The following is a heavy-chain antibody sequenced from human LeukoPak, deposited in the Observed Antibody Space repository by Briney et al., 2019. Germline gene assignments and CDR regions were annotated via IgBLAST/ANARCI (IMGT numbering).Heavy chain of an antibody. CDR3: VKDIQLST. J-gene: IGHJ3*01. Sequence: PGGSLRLSCAASGFNFITAAMTWVRQAPGKGLEWVSLIGSSGGSTYYADSVKGRFTISRDNSNHTLSLQMNSLRVEDTAIYYCVKDIQLSTWGLGTTVTVSS. D-gene: IGHD5-24*01. CDR1: GFNFITAA. V-gene: IGHV3-23*01. CDR2: IGSSGGST.